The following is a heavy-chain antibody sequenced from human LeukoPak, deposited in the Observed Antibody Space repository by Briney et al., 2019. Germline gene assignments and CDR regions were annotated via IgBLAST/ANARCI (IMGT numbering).Heavy chain of an antibody. Sequence: SETLSLTCAVPGYSISSGYYWGWIRQPPGKGLEWIGSIYHSGSTYYNPSLKSRVTISVDTSKNQFSLKLSSVTAADTAVYYCAKSRGQLVPDYFQHWGQGTLVTVSS. CDR1: GYSISSGYY. CDR2: IYHSGST. CDR3: AKSRGQLVPDYFQH. J-gene: IGHJ1*01. V-gene: IGHV4-38-2*01. D-gene: IGHD6-13*01.